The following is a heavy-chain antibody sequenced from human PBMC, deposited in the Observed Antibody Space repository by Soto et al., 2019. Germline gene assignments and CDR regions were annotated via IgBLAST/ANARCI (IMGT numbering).Heavy chain of an antibody. J-gene: IGHJ3*01. CDR1: GYIFTTYW. CDR2: IYPGDSDT. CDR3: ARRDVFDV. Sequence: PGESIKISSKASGYIFTTYWIGRVRQMPGKGLEWMGIIYPGDSDTKYSPSFQGQITISADKSISTAYLQWSSLKASDTAMYYCARRDVFDVWGQGTMVTVSS. V-gene: IGHV5-51*01.